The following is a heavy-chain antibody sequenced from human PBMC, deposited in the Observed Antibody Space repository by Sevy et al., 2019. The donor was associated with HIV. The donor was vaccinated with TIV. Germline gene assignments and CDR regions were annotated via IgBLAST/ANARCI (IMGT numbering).Heavy chain of an antibody. Sequence: GGSLSLSCAASGFTFRTYAMNWVRQAPGKGLEWVSGISGSGGSTYYADSVKGRFTISRDNSKNTLYLQMNSLRAEDTAVYYCAKDYYDSSGYYPMDAFDIWGQGTMVTVSS. D-gene: IGHD3-22*01. J-gene: IGHJ3*02. V-gene: IGHV3-23*01. CDR3: AKDYYDSSGYYPMDAFDI. CDR1: GFTFRTYA. CDR2: ISGSGGST.